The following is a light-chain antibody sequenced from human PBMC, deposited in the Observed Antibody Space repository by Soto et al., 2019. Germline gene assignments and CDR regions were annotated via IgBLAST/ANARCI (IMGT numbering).Light chain of an antibody. Sequence: EIVLTQTPAILSLSPGERATLSCRASQSVRSSNFAWFQQKLGQAPRLLIYAASSRATDIPDRFSGSGSGTDFTLTISRLEPEDLAMYFCQQYGTSPRTFGQGTHLEIK. CDR1: QSVRSSN. CDR3: QQYGTSPRT. J-gene: IGKJ2*01. V-gene: IGKV3-20*01. CDR2: AAS.